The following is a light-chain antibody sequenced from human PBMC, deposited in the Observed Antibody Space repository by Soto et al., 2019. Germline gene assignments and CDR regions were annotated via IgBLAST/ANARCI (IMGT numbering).Light chain of an antibody. J-gene: IGKJ1*01. CDR3: HQYSSSRKT. CDR2: AAS. CDR1: RSISSS. Sequence: DIQMTQSPASLSASVGDRVTITCRASRSISSSLNLYQHKPGKAPKLLIYAASSLQSGVPSRFSGSGSGTDFTLTISRLEPEDSAVYYCHQYSSSRKTFGQGTKVDIK. V-gene: IGKV1-39*01.